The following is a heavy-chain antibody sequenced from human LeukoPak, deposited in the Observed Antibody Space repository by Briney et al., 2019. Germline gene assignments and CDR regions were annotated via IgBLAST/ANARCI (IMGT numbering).Heavy chain of an antibody. CDR2: IYYSGST. CDR3: ARPRIAAAGTYFDY. V-gene: IGHV4-39*01. Sequence: PSETLSLTCTVSGGSISSSSYYWGWIRQPPGKGLEWIGSIYYSGSTYYNPSLKSRVTISVDTSKNQFSLKLSSVTAADTAVYYCARPRIAAAGTYFDYWGQGTLVTVSS. D-gene: IGHD6-13*01. J-gene: IGHJ4*02. CDR1: GGSISSSSYY.